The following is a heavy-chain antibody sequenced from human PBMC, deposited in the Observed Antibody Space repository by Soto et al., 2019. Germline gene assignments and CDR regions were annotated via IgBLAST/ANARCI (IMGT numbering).Heavy chain of an antibody. CDR3: VREVIGCYGMDV. D-gene: IGHD2-2*03. J-gene: IGHJ6*02. Sequence: HHGGSLRLSRVASGFTFSSYAVPWARQDTGKGLEWVAVMSKDGGNIYHADSVRGRFTISRDNSKNRLYLEMNSLRYEDTALYYCVREVIGCYGMDVWGQGTTVTVSS. CDR1: GFTFSSYA. CDR2: MSKDGGNI. V-gene: IGHV3-30-3*01.